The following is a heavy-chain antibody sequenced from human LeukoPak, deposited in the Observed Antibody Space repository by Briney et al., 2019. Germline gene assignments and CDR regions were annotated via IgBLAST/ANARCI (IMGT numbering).Heavy chain of an antibody. CDR2: ISGSGGST. V-gene: IGHV3-23*01. CDR1: GFTFSSYA. J-gene: IGHJ4*02. Sequence: GGSLRLSCAASGFTFSSYAMRWVRQAPGKGLEWVSAISGSGGSTYYADSVKGRFTISRDNSKNTLYLQMNSLRAEDTAVYYCAKSWGEYYDYVWAGDYWGQGTLVTVSS. CDR3: AKSWGEYYDYVWAGDY. D-gene: IGHD3-16*01.